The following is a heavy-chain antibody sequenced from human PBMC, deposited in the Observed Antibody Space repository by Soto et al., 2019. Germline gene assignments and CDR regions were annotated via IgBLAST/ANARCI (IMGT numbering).Heavy chain of an antibody. CDR1: GGPLSSYY. CDR3: ARQDRLLWFGEPHNWFDP. CDR2: IYYSGST. V-gene: IGHV4-59*08. D-gene: IGHD3-10*01. J-gene: IGHJ5*02. Sequence: TSETLSLPYTVSGGPLSSYYWSWIRQPPGKGLEWIGYIYYSGSTNYNPSLKSRVTISVDTSKNQFSLKLSSVTAADTAVYYCARQDRLLWFGEPHNWFDPWGQGTLVTVSS.